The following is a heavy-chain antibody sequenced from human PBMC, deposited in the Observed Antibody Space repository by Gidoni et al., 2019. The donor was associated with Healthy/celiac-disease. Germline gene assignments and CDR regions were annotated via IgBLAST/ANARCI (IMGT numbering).Heavy chain of an antibody. CDR1: GSSLSRGYY. V-gene: IGHV4-38-2*02. Sequence: QVQLQASGPGLVKPSETLSLTCPVSGSSLSRGYYWGWIRQPPGKGLEWIGSIYHSGSTYYNQSIKSRVTISVDTSKNQFSRKRSSVTAADTAVYYCARVYCSGGSCYHNDYWGQGTLVTVSS. CDR2: IYHSGST. D-gene: IGHD2-15*01. CDR3: ARVYCSGGSCYHNDY. J-gene: IGHJ4*02.